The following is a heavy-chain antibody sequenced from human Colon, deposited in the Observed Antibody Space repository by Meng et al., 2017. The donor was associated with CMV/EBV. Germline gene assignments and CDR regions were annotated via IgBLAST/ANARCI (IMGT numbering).Heavy chain of an antibody. D-gene: IGHD1-26*01. CDR3: TRRHSGIHIYAFDI. V-gene: IGHV3-72*01. CDR1: GFILTDHY. Sequence: GESLKISCAASGFILTDHYIDWVRQAPGKGLEWVGRVANKANSYITEYAASVKGSFTFSRDDSENSVYLQMNSLKSEDTSVYYCTRRHSGIHIYAFDIWGPGTVVTVSS. CDR2: VANKANSYIT. J-gene: IGHJ3*02.